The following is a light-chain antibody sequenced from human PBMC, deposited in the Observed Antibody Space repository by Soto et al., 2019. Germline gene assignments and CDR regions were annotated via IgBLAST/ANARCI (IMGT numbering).Light chain of an antibody. V-gene: IGLV2-14*03. CDR2: DVN. J-gene: IGLJ2*01. Sequence: QSALSQPASMSGSPGQSITLSCTGTRSDVGGYNYVSWYRQYPGKAPKLIIYDVNNRPSDVSNRFAGSKSGNTACLTISGLPAEDEADYYCSSHSSSSSPVVFGGGTKVTV. CDR3: SSHSSSSSPVV. CDR1: RSDVGGYNY.